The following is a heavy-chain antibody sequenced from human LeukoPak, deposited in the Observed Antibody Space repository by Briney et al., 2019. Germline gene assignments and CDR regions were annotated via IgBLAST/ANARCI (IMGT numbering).Heavy chain of an antibody. CDR2: IVYDGSDK. V-gene: IGHV3-30*03. D-gene: IGHD1-26*01. CDR1: GFTISNYG. Sequence: GRSLRLSCTVSGFTISNYGMHWVRQAPGKGLEWVALIVYDGSDKHYVDSVRGRFTISRDSSKNTVYLQMNSLRVEDTAVYYCVERDAGGLDYWGQGTLVTVSS. CDR3: VERDAGGLDY. J-gene: IGHJ4*02.